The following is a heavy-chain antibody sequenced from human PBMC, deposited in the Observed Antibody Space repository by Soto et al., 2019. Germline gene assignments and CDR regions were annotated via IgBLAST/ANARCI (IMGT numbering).Heavy chain of an antibody. Sequence: SVKVSCKASRVTFSSYASSWVRHAPGKGLEWMGGIVPIFGTPVYAQGFSNRVTVTADDSSTSAYMELRSLRPEDTAVYFCAIGSTYSGEFDSWGPGTLVTV. CDR2: IVPIFGTP. J-gene: IGHJ4*02. CDR1: RVTFSSYA. D-gene: IGHD1-26*01. V-gene: IGHV1-69*13. CDR3: AIGSTYSGEFDS.